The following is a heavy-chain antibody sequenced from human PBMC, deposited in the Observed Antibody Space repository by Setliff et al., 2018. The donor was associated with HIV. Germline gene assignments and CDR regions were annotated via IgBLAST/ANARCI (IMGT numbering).Heavy chain of an antibody. Sequence: GGSLRLSCAVSGFIVTDNWMAWARQAPGKGLEWVGHIFSQTHGGAMGYVEPVKGRFTISRDESRNILYLEMNNVNTEDTAVYYCTGSFLGFWGQGTLVTVSS. CDR3: TGSFLGF. CDR1: GFIVTDNW. CDR2: IFSQTHGGAM. J-gene: IGHJ4*02. V-gene: IGHV3-15*01. D-gene: IGHD3-3*01.